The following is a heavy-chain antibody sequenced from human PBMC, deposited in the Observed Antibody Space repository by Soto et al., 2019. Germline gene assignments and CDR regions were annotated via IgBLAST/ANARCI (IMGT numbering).Heavy chain of an antibody. CDR2: IYYSGST. V-gene: IGHV4-61*01. Sequence: SETLSLTCTVSGGSVNSGSQYWSWIRQPPGKGLEWIGYIYYSGSTNYNSSFRSRVTISADTSKNEFSLRLRSVTAADTAVYYCARLKWHYPLWGQGTLVTVSS. D-gene: IGHD1-7*01. CDR3: ARLKWHYPL. CDR1: GGSVNSGSQY. J-gene: IGHJ4*02.